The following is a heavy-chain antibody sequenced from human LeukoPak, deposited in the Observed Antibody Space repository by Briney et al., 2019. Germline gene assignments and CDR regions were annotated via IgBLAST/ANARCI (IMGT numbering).Heavy chain of an antibody. CDR1: GYTFSSYG. CDR3: AREGQAYYYGSGTYAFDY. CDR2: ISTYNGNT. V-gene: IGHV1-18*01. J-gene: IGHJ4*02. D-gene: IGHD3-10*01. Sequence: VASVKVSCKASGYTFSSYGVTWVRQAPGQGLEWMGWISTYNGNTNYAQNLQGRVTMTTDTSTSTAYMELRSLRSDDTAVYYCAREGQAYYYGSGTYAFDYWGQGTLVTVSS.